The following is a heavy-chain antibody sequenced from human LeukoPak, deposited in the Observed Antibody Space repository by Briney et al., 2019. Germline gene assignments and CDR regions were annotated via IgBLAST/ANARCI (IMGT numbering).Heavy chain of an antibody. CDR3: ARDQGYDYVWGSNRYGY. CDR1: VFTFNSHA. V-gene: IGHV3-23*01. Sequence: GGSLRLSCAPSVFTFNSHAMSWVPQAPGKGVECVSAISGGGGSTYYTDFVKGRFTISRDNSKNTLSLQMNSLRVEDTAVYYCARDQGYDYVWGSNRYGYWGQGTLVTVSS. D-gene: IGHD3-16*02. J-gene: IGHJ4*02. CDR2: ISGGGGST.